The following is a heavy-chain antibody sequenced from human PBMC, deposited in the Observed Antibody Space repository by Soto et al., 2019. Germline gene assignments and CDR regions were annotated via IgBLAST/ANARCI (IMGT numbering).Heavy chain of an antibody. J-gene: IGHJ4*02. Sequence: EASVKVSCKASGYTFTSYAMHWVRQAPGQRLEWMGWINAGNGNTKYSQKFQGRVTITRDTSASTAYMELSSLRSEDTAVYYCARDSLYCGGGSCYSEHYFDYWGQGTLVTVSS. CDR1: GYTFTSYA. D-gene: IGHD2-15*01. CDR2: INAGNGNT. CDR3: ARDSLYCGGGSCYSEHYFDY. V-gene: IGHV1-3*01.